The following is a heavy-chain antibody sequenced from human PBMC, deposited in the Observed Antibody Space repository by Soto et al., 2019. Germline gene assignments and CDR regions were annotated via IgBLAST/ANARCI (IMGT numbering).Heavy chain of an antibody. D-gene: IGHD2-21*02. J-gene: IGHJ4*02. CDR2: VYHTGNT. V-gene: IGHV4-30-2*01. CDR3: GSFRGTAILDY. CDR1: GGSIGSGGYS. Sequence: PSETLSLTCAVSGGSIGSGGYSWSWIRQPPGKGLQWIGYVYHTGNTYYNPSLDSRVTISVDRSKNQFSLDLTSLTAPDTAVYSCGSFRGTAILDYWGQGTLVAVSS.